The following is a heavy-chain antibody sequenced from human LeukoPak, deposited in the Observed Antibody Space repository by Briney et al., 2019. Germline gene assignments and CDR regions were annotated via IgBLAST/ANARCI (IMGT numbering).Heavy chain of an antibody. CDR1: GFTFSSYA. V-gene: IGHV3-23*01. D-gene: IGHD2-2*01. J-gene: IGHJ4*02. Sequence: PGGSLRLSCAASGFTFSSYAMSWVRQAPGKGLEWVSAISGSGGSTYYADSVKGRFTISRDNSKNTLYLQMNSLRAEDTAVYYCAKAHRRYCSSTSCYWDYWGREPWSPSPQ. CDR2: ISGSGGST. CDR3: AKAHRRYCSSTSCYWDY.